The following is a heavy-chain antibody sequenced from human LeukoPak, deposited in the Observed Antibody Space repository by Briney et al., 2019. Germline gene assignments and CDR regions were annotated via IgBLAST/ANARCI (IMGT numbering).Heavy chain of an antibody. V-gene: IGHV4-59*03. D-gene: IGHD3-22*01. J-gene: IGHJ4*02. CDR2: IYHSGST. CDR1: GXSLSSYY. CDR3: RTYYYDISGSYYIDY. Sequence: SETLSLTCTVSGXSLSSYYWSWIRQPPGKGLEWIGYIYHSGSTNYNPSLKSRVTVSLDTSTYQFSLKLNSVTAADTAVYYCRTYYYDISGSYYIDYWGQGTLVTVSS.